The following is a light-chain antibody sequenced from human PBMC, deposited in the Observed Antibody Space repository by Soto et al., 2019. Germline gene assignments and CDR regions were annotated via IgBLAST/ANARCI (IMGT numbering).Light chain of an antibody. V-gene: IGKV3-20*01. CDR3: QQYGRSPFT. J-gene: IGKJ2*01. Sequence: EIVLTQSPDTLSLSPGKRVTLSCRASQRMTNNFLAWFQQKPGLAPRLLIHGASTRASGVPDRFTGGGSGTDFVLTISRVEPEDFAVYYCQQYGRSPFTFGQGTKLQIK. CDR1: QRMTNNF. CDR2: GAS.